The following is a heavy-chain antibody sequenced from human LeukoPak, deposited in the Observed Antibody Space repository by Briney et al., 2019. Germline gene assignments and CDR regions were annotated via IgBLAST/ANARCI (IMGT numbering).Heavy chain of an antibody. V-gene: IGHV4-39*01. Sequence: SETLSLTCTVSGGSISSSSYYWAWIRQPPGKGLERIGSIYYSGSTYYNSSLKSRVTISVDTSKNQFSLKLTSVTAAETAVYYCVAAVAAIDYWGQGTLVTVSS. CDR2: IYYSGST. CDR1: GGSISSSSYY. J-gene: IGHJ4*02. CDR3: VAAVAAIDY. D-gene: IGHD2-15*01.